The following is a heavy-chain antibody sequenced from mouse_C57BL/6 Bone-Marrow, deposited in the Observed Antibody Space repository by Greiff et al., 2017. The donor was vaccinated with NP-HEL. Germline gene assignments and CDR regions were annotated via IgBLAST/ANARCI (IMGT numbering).Heavy chain of an antibody. CDR3: ARYFDGYYNFDY. V-gene: IGHV7-3*01. D-gene: IGHD2-3*01. J-gene: IGHJ2*01. Sequence: EVHLVESGGGLVQPGGSLSLSCAASGFTFTDYYMSWVRQPPGTALEWLGFIRNKANGYTTEYSASVKGRFTISRDNSQSILYLQMNALRAEDSATYYFARYFDGYYNFDYWGQGTTLTVSS. CDR2: IRNKANGYTT. CDR1: GFTFTDYY.